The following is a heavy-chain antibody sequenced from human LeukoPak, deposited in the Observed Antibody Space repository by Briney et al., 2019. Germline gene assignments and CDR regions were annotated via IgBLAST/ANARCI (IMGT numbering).Heavy chain of an antibody. V-gene: IGHV3-21*04. CDR1: GFTFSSYS. CDR2: ISSSSSYI. CDR3: AKDAVYYDSSGYRASYGMDV. Sequence: PGGSLRLSCAASGFTFSSYSMNWVRQAPGKGLEWVSSISSSSSYIYYADSVKGRFTISRDNAKNSLYLQMNSLRAEDMALYYCAKDAVYYDSSGYRASYGMDVWGQGTTVTVSS. J-gene: IGHJ6*01. D-gene: IGHD3-22*01.